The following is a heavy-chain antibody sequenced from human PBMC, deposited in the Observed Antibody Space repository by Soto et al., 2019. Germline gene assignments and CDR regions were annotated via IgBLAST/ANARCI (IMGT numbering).Heavy chain of an antibody. CDR3: ARAYRINGWSDYFFDY. V-gene: IGHV1-8*01. CDR2: ISPHSGDT. CDR1: GYTFTSFD. D-gene: IGHD6-19*01. Sequence: GASVKVSCKASGYTFTSFDINWVRQASGQGLEWMGWISPHSGDTGYAQKFQGRLSLTRNTSTSTAYMDLSRLTSDDTAVYFCARAYRINGWSDYFFDYWGQGTLVTVSS. J-gene: IGHJ4*02.